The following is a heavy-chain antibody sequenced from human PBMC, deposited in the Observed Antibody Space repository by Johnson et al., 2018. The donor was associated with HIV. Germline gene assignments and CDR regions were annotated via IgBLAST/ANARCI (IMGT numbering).Heavy chain of an antibody. CDR2: ISYDGSNK. CDR3: ASGQNAFDI. Sequence: QVQLVESGGGVVQPGRSLRLSCAASGFTFSSYAMHWVRQAPGKGLEWVAVISYDGSNKYYADSVKGRFTISRDNSKNTLDLQMKRLRAEDTAVYYCASGQNAFDIWGQGTMVTVSS. J-gene: IGHJ3*02. V-gene: IGHV3-30-3*01. CDR1: GFTFSSYA.